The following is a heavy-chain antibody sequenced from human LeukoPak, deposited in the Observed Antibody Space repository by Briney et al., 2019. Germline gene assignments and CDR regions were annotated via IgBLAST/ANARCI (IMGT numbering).Heavy chain of an antibody. J-gene: IGHJ4*02. CDR1: GYTLTELS. CDR3: ATLGSYYGSGSWNYFDY. V-gene: IGHV1-24*01. D-gene: IGHD3-10*01. Sequence: ASVKVSCKVSGYTLTELSMHWVRQAPGKGLEWMGGFDPEDGEKIYAQKFQGRVTMTEDTSTDTAYMELSRLRSEDTAVYYCATLGSYYGSGSWNYFDYWGQGTLVTVSS. CDR2: FDPEDGEK.